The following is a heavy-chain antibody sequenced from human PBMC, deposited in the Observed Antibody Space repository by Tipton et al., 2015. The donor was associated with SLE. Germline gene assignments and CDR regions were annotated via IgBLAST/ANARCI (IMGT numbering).Heavy chain of an antibody. V-gene: IGHV3-11*01. D-gene: IGHD3-3*02. CDR2: ISNTGSTI. Sequence: SLRLSCAASGFSFSDYYMSWIRQAPGKGLEWVSCISNTGSTIYYVDSVKGRFTISRDNTKNSLYLQMNSLRAEDTAVYYCAKGVVGILGGMDVWGQGTTVTVSS. CDR3: AKGVVGILGGMDV. CDR1: GFSFSDYY. J-gene: IGHJ6*02.